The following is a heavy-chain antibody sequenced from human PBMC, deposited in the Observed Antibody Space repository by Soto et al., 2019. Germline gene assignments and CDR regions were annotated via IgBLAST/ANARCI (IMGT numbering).Heavy chain of an antibody. Sequence: PXGSLRLSCTASGFDFSNSGIQWVRQAPGKGLDWVALISFDGDKYYVDSVKGRFTISRDNPTNTVYLQMNRLRPEDTGVYYCARDYARGWCQFWGQGTLVTVSS. CDR2: ISFDGDK. J-gene: IGHJ4*02. D-gene: IGHD2-8*02. CDR1: GFDFSNSG. CDR3: ARDYARGWCQF. V-gene: IGHV3-30*03.